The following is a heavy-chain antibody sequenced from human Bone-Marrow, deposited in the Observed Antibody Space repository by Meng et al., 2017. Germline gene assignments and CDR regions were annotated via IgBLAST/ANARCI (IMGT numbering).Heavy chain of an antibody. Sequence: QVQLQESGPGLVKSSETLSLTCAVYGGSFSGYYWSWIRQPPGKGLEWIGEINHSGSTNYNPSLKSLVTISVDTSKNQFSLKLSSVTAADTAVYYCARVGRGETYFDLWGRGTLVTVSS. D-gene: IGHD5-24*01. J-gene: IGHJ2*01. CDR3: ARVGRGETYFDL. CDR1: GGSFSGYY. CDR2: INHSGST. V-gene: IGHV4-34*09.